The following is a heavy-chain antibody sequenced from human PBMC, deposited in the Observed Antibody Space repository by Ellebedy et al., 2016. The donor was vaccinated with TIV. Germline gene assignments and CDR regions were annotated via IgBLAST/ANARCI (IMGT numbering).Heavy chain of an antibody. CDR3: ARRYGSIVDF. D-gene: IGHD2-15*01. Sequence: PGGSLRLSCEVSGYDFRAYWIAWVRQIPGSGLEWMGMISPGDSDTKYSPSFRGLFTISADKSTNTAYLQWGSLKASDAGMYFCARRYGSIVDFWGQGTKVTVAS. CDR1: GYDFRAYW. J-gene: IGHJ4*02. V-gene: IGHV5-51*01. CDR2: ISPGDSDT.